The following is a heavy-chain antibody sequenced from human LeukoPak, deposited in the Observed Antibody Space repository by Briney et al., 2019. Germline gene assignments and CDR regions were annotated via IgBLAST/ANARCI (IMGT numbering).Heavy chain of an antibody. CDR1: GFTFSSYG. CDR3: TTRSPVLWFGTYFDY. D-gene: IGHD3-10*01. J-gene: IGHJ4*02. V-gene: IGHV3-23*01. Sequence: GGSLRLSCAASGFTFSSYGMSWVRQAPGKGLEWVSFISGSSSSTYYADSVKGRFTMSRDTSKNTLYLQMNSLRDDDTAAYYCTTRSPVLWFGTYFDYWGQGTLVTVSS. CDR2: ISGSSSST.